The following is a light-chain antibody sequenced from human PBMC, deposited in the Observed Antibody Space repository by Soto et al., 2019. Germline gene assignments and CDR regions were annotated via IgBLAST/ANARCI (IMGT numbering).Light chain of an antibody. V-gene: IGLV2-11*01. CDR1: TSDVGGYNY. J-gene: IGLJ3*02. Sequence: QSALTQPRSVSASPGQSVTISCTGTTSDVGGYNYISWYQQHPGQAPKLMIYDVSKRPSGVPDRFSGSKSGNTAPLTISGLQAEDEADYYCCSYAGSYTWVFGGGTQLTVL. CDR2: DVS. CDR3: CSYAGSYTWV.